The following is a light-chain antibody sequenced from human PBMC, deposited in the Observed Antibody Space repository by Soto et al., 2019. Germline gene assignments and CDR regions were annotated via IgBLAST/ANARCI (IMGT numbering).Light chain of an antibody. V-gene: IGLV1-40*01. CDR3: KSYDSSLSAYV. CDR2: GNS. CDR1: SSNIGAGYD. Sequence: QSVLTQPPSVSGAPGQRVTISCTGSSSNIGAGYDVHWYQQLPGTAPKLLIYGNSNRPSGVPDRFSGSKSGTSASLAITGLQAEDEADYYCKSYDSSLSAYVFGTGTKVNVL. J-gene: IGLJ1*01.